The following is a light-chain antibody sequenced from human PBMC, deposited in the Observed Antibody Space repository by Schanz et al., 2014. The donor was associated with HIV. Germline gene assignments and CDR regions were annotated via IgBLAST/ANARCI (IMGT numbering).Light chain of an antibody. J-gene: IGLJ2*01. CDR1: SSDVGSYNL. V-gene: IGLV2-14*02. CDR3: SSYTSSSTLV. Sequence: QSALTQPASVSGSPGQSITISCTGTSSDVGSYNLVSWYRQNPGKAPNLIIYDVNKRPSAVPDRFSGSRSGNTASLTVSGLQAEDEADYYCSSYTSSSTLVFGGGTKLTVL. CDR2: DVN.